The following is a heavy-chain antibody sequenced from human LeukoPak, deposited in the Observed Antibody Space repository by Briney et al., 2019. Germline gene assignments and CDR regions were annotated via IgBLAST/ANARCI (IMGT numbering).Heavy chain of an antibody. CDR2: IYYSGST. V-gene: IGHV4-59*08. CDR1: GGSISSYY. D-gene: IGHD3-22*01. J-gene: IGHJ4*02. Sequence: SETLSLTCTVSGGSISSYYWSWIRQPPGKGLEWIGYIYYSGSTNYNPSLKSRVTISVDTSKNQFSLKLSSVTAADTAVYYCARHWLDYYDSSGYPYYFDYWAREPWSPSPQ. CDR3: ARHWLDYYDSSGYPYYFDY.